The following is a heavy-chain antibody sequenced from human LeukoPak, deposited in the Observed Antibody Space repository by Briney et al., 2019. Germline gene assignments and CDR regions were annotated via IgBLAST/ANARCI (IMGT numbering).Heavy chain of an antibody. V-gene: IGHV3-48*03. Sequence: GGSLRLSCAASGFTFSSYEMNWVRQAPGKGLEWVSYISSSGSTIYYADSVKGRFTISRDNAKNSLYLQMNSLRAEDTAVYYCAREGTSIAGTRRGFDPWGQGTLVTVSS. CDR3: AREGTSIAGTRRGFDP. J-gene: IGHJ5*02. CDR2: ISSSGSTI. CDR1: GFTFSSYE. D-gene: IGHD1-7*01.